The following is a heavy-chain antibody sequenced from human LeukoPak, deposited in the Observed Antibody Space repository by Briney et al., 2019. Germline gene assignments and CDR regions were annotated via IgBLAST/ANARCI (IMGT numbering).Heavy chain of an antibody. CDR3: AKRSDYGGNWNYFDY. CDR1: GFTFSSYS. D-gene: IGHD4-23*01. CDR2: ISSSSSYI. V-gene: IGHV3-21*04. J-gene: IGHJ4*02. Sequence: PGGSLRLSCAASGFTFSSYSMNWVRQAPGKGLEWVSSISSSSSYIYYADSVKGRFTISRDNSKNTLSLQMNSLRAEDTAVYYCAKRSDYGGNWNYFDYWGQGTPVTVSS.